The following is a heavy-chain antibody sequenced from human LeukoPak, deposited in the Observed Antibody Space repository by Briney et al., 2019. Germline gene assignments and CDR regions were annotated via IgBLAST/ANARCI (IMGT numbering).Heavy chain of an antibody. J-gene: IGHJ3*02. CDR1: GFTFSSYS. Sequence: PGGSLRLSCAASGFTFSSYSMNWVRQAPGKGLEWVSSISGSSSYIYYADSVKGRFTISRDNAKNSLYLQMNSLRAEDTAVYYCARGIAVAGSSRRAFDIWGQGTMVTVSS. V-gene: IGHV3-21*04. CDR2: ISGSSSYI. D-gene: IGHD6-19*01. CDR3: ARGIAVAGSSRRAFDI.